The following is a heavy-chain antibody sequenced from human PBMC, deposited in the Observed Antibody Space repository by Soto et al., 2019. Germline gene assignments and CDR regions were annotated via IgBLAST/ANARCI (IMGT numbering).Heavy chain of an antibody. V-gene: IGHV1-8*01. CDR1: GYMFASYD. CDR2: MNPNNGKT. CDR3: AKDFGGLYNWFDP. J-gene: IGHJ5*02. D-gene: IGHD3-16*01. Sequence: ASVKVSCKASGYMFASYDINWVRQAAGQGLEWLGRMNPNNGKTDYAQKLQGRLTMTRDTSISTVYMELSSLTSGDTAVYYCAKDFGGLYNWFDPWGQGTLVTVSS.